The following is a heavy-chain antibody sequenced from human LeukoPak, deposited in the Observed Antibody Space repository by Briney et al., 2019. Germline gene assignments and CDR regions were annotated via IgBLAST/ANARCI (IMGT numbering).Heavy chain of an antibody. J-gene: IGHJ4*02. CDR1: GGTFSSYA. Sequence: SVKVSCKASGGTFSSYAISWVRQAPGQGLEWMGRIIPILGIANYAQKFQGRVTITADESTSTAYMELSSLRSEDTAVYYCARVAAAAGTFYFDYWGQGTLVTVSS. V-gene: IGHV1-69*04. D-gene: IGHD6-13*01. CDR2: IIPILGIA. CDR3: ARVAAAAGTFYFDY.